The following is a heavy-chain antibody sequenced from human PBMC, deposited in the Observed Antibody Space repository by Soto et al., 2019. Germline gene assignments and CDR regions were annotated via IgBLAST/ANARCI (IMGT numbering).Heavy chain of an antibody. J-gene: IGHJ6*02. CDR1: GYAFTSYG. CDR2: ISAYNGNT. V-gene: IGHV1-18*01. CDR3: AIFRYELEQLAVRAHYGMDV. D-gene: IGHD6-6*01. Sequence: GASVKVSCKASGYAFTSYGISWVRQAPGQGLEWMGWISAYNGNTNYAQKLQGRVTMTTDTSTSTAYMELWSLRSDDTAVYYCAIFRYELEQLAVRAHYGMDVWGQGPTAPVSS.